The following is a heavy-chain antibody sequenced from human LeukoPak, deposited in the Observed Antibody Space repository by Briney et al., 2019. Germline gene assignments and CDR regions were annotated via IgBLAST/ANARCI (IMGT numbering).Heavy chain of an antibody. CDR3: ARLESSGWYRFDC. J-gene: IGHJ4*02. CDR1: GGTFSSYA. D-gene: IGHD6-19*01. Sequence: SVKVSCKASGGTFSSYAISWVRQAPGQGLEWMGGIIPIFGTANYAQKFQGRVTITADKSTSTAYMELSSLRSEDTAVYYCARLESSGWYRFDCWGQGTLVTVSS. CDR2: IIPIFGTA. V-gene: IGHV1-69*06.